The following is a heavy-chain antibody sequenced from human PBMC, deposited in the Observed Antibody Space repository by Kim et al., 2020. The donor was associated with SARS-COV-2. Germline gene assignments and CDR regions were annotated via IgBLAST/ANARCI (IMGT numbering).Heavy chain of an antibody. D-gene: IGHD3-10*01. V-gene: IGHV3-74*01. CDR2: INSDGSST. J-gene: IGHJ6*02. CDR1: GFTFSSYW. Sequence: GGSLRLSCAASGFTFSSYWMHWVRQAPGKGLVWVSRINSDGSSTSYADSVKGRFTISRDNAKNTLYLQMNSLRAEDTAVYYCARDNYGSGSYYNPIYYYYYGMDVWGQGTTVTVSS. CDR3: ARDNYGSGSYYNPIYYYYYGMDV.